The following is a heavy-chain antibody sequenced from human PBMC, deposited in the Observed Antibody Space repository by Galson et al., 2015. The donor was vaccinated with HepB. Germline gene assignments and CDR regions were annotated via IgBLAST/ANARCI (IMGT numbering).Heavy chain of an antibody. Sequence: TLSLTCTVSGGSISSGSYYWSWIRQPAGKGLEWIGRIYTSGSANYNPSLKSRVSMSVDTSKNQFSLKLSSVTAADTAMYYCARDFWSGYELYYFDYWGQGTLVTVSS. D-gene: IGHD3-3*01. CDR3: ARDFWSGYELYYFDY. CDR2: IYTSGSA. V-gene: IGHV4-61*02. CDR1: GGSISSGSYY. J-gene: IGHJ4*02.